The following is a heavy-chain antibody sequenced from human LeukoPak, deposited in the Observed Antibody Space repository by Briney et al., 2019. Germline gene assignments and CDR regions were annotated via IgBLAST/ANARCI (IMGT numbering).Heavy chain of an antibody. D-gene: IGHD3-10*01. CDR2: FDPEDGET. V-gene: IGHV1-24*01. Sequence: ASVKVSCKVSGYTLTELSMHWVRQAPGKGLEWMGGFDPEDGETIYAQKFQGRVTMTEDTSTDTAYMELSSLRSEDTAVYYCALALYYYGSGSMGGDYWGQGTLVTVSS. CDR3: ALALYYYGSGSMGGDY. CDR1: GYTLTELS. J-gene: IGHJ4*02.